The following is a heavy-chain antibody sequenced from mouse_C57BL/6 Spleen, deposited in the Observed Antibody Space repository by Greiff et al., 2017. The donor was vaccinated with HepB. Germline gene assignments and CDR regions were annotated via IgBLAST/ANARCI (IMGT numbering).Heavy chain of an antibody. CDR2: ISDGGSYT. Sequence: EVHLVESGGGLVKPGGSLKLSCAASGFTFSSYAMSWVRQTPEKRLEWVATISDGGSYTYYPDNVKGRFTISRDNAKNNLYLQMSHLKSEDTAMYYCARDEGDYYGSSYWYFDVWGTGTTVTVSS. D-gene: IGHD1-1*01. CDR1: GFTFSSYA. V-gene: IGHV5-4*01. CDR3: ARDEGDYYGSSYWYFDV. J-gene: IGHJ1*03.